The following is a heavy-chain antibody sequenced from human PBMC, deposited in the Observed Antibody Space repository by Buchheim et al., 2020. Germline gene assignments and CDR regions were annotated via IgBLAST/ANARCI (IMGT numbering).Heavy chain of an antibody. J-gene: IGHJ6*02. CDR2: ISYDGSNK. V-gene: IGHV3-30*04. CDR1: GFTFSSYA. Sequence: QVQLVESGGGVVQPGRSLRLSCAASGFTFSSYAMHWVRQAPGKGLEWVAVISYDGSNKYYADSVKGRFTISRDNSKNTLYLQMNSLRAEDTAVYYCARDLSEYSGRRDYYYYYGMDVWGQGTT. CDR3: ARDLSEYSGRRDYYYYYGMDV. D-gene: IGHD5-12*01.